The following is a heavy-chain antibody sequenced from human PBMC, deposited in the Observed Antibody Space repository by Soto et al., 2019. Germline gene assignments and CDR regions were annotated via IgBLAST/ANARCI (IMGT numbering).Heavy chain of an antibody. J-gene: IGHJ5*02. CDR1: GYTFTGYY. CDR2: INPNSGGT. V-gene: IGHV1-2*04. CDR3: ARGADIVVVVAATRGNWFDP. Sequence: ASVKVSCKASGYTFTGYYMHWVRQAPGQGLEWMGWINPNSGGTNYAQKFQGWVTMTRDTSISTAYMELSRLRSDDTAVYYCARGADIVVVVAATRGNWFDPWGQGTLVTVSS. D-gene: IGHD2-15*01.